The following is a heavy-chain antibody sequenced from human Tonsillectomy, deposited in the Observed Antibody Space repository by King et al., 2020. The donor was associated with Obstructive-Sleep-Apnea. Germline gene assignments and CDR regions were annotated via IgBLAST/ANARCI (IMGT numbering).Heavy chain of an antibody. Sequence: VQLVESGGGLVQPGGSLRLSCAASGFTFSSYWMHWVRQAPGKGLVWVSRINNDGSSTSYADSVKGRFTISRDNAKNTLYLQMNSLRAEDTAVYYCASLPRGRIAVAGTGDYWGQGTLVTVSS. CDR3: ASLPRGRIAVAGTGDY. D-gene: IGHD6-19*01. CDR2: INNDGSST. J-gene: IGHJ4*02. CDR1: GFTFSSYW. V-gene: IGHV3-74*01.